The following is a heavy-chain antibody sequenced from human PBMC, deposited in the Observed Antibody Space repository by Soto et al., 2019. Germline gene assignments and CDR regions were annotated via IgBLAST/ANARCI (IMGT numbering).Heavy chain of an antibody. CDR2: INSDGSST. V-gene: IGHV3-74*01. D-gene: IGHD2-15*01. CDR1: GFTFSSYW. CDR3: DVSVVRSGPYLY. J-gene: IGHJ4*02. Sequence: PGWSLRLSCAASGFTFSSYWMHWVRQAPGKGLVWVSRINSDGSSTSYADSVKGRFTISRDNAKNTLYLQMNSLRAEDTAVYYCDVSVVRSGPYLYWGQGTLVTLSS.